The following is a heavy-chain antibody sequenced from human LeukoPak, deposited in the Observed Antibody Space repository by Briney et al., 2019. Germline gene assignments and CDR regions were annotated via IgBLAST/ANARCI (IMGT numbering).Heavy chain of an antibody. J-gene: IGHJ3*02. V-gene: IGHV3-21*01. Sequence: QPGGSLRLSCAASGFTFSSYSMNWVRQAPGKGLEWVSSISSSSSYIYYADSVKGRFTISRDNAKNSLYLQMNSLRAEDTAVYYCARGVGLAVAGTYGDAFDIWGQGTMVTVSS. CDR2: ISSSSSYI. D-gene: IGHD6-19*01. CDR3: ARGVGLAVAGTYGDAFDI. CDR1: GFTFSSYS.